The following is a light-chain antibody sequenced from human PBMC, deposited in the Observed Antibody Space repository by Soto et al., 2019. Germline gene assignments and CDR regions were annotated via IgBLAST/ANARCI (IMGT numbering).Light chain of an antibody. CDR2: DVS. Sequence: QSALTQPASVSGSPGQSITISCTGTSSDAGGYNYVSWYQQHPGKAPKLMIFDVSNRPSGISYRFSGSKSGNTASLTISGLQAEDEADYYCSSYASNSPVVFGGGTKLTVL. CDR3: SSYASNSPVV. CDR1: SSDAGGYNY. V-gene: IGLV2-14*03. J-gene: IGLJ3*02.